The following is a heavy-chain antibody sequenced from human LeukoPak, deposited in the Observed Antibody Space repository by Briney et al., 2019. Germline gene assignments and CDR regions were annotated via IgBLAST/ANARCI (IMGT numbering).Heavy chain of an antibody. CDR1: GISFSGYW. J-gene: IGHJ3*02. V-gene: IGHV3-74*01. CDR2: INSDGSST. D-gene: IGHD1-7*01. Sequence: GGSLRLSCAASGISFSGYWMRWVRQAPGKGLVWVSRINSDGSSTSYADSVKGRFTISRDNAKNTLYLQMNSLRAEDTAVYYCASGAVRTWFFDIWGQGTMVTVSS. CDR3: ASGAVRTWFFDI.